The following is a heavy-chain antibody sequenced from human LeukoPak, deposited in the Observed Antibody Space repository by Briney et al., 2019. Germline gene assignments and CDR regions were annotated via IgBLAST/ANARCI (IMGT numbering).Heavy chain of an antibody. D-gene: IGHD1-1*01. J-gene: IGHJ4*02. CDR2: IYISGSR. V-gene: IGHV4-4*07. CDR1: GGSISSYY. Sequence: SETLSLTCTVSGGSISSYYWSWLRHPAGKGLEWIGRIYISGSRNYNPSLKSRVTMSVDTSKNQFSLKLSSMTAADTAVYYCARDLFGNNDDYWGQGTLVTVSS. CDR3: ARDLFGNNDDY.